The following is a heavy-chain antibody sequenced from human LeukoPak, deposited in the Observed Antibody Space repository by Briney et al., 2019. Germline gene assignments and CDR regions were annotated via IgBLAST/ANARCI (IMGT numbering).Heavy chain of an antibody. D-gene: IGHD3-3*01. V-gene: IGHV3-23*01. CDR2: ISGSGGST. Sequence: GGSLRLSCTVSGFTFSNYAMSWVRQAPGKGLEWVSAISGSGGSTYYADSVKGRFAIPGDNPKKMAYLQMNNLRAEDTAIYYCVKDGEWTFDVWGQGTMVTVS. J-gene: IGHJ3*01. CDR1: GFTFSNYA. CDR3: VKDGEWTFDV.